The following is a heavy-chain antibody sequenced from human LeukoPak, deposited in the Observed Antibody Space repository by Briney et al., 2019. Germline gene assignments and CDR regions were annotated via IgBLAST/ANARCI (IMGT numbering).Heavy chain of an antibody. D-gene: IGHD5-24*01. V-gene: IGHV1-2*02. CDR2: IDLNSGVT. CDR3: AVSIQAPPIPAFDY. Sequence: ASVKVSCKPSGYTFTVYSIHWMRQAPGQWLEWVGRIDLNSGVTKYAQNFQGRVTMTTDTSISTAYMELSWLTSDDTAVYYCAVSIQAPPIPAFDYWGQGTPVTVSS. J-gene: IGHJ4*02. CDR1: GYTFTVYS.